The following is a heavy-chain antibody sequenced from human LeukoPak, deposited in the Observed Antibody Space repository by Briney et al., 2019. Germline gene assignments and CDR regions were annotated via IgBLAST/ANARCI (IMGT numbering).Heavy chain of an antibody. V-gene: IGHV4-39*07. D-gene: IGHD3-10*01. J-gene: IGHJ1*01. CDR2: IYYSGST. CDR3: ARTKWFGELSGYFQH. CDR1: GGSISSSSYY. Sequence: SEALSLTCTVSGGSISSSSYYWGWLRQPPGKGLEWIGSIYYSGSTYYNPSLKSRVTISVDTSKNQFSLKLSSVTAADTAVYYCARTKWFGELSGYFQHWGQGTLVTVSS.